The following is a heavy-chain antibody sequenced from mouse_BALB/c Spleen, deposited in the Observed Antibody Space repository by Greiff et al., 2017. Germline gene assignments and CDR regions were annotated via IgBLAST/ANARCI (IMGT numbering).Heavy chain of an antibody. V-gene: IGHV1-80*01. CDR2: IYPGDGDT. CDR1: GYAFSSYW. Sequence: QVQLKESGAELVRPGSSVKISCKASGYAFSSYWMNWVKQRPGQGLEWIGQIYPGDGDTNYNGKFKGKATLTADKSSSTAYMQLSSLTSEDSAVYSCARLGNYYAMDYWGQGTSVTVSS. CDR3: ARLGNYYAMDY. D-gene: IGHD2-1*01. J-gene: IGHJ4*01.